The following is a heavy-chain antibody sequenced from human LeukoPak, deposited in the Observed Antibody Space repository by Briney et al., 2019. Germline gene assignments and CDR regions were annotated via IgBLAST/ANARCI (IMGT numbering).Heavy chain of an antibody. CDR1: GYTFTSYD. J-gene: IGHJ6*03. Sequence: ASVKVSCKASGYTFTSYDINWVRQAPGQGLEWMGWISAYNGNTNYAQKLQGRVTMTTDTSTSTAYMELRSLRSDDTAVYYCAREYGYSSSWSSPYYYYYMDVWGKGTTVTISS. V-gene: IGHV1-18*01. CDR3: AREYGYSSSWSSPYYYYYMDV. D-gene: IGHD6-13*01. CDR2: ISAYNGNT.